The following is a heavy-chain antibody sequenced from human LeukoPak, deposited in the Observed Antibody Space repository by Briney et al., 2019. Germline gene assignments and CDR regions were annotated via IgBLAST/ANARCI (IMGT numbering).Heavy chain of an antibody. CDR2: ISYDGSNK. CDR3: ARARGGYNYGTTYFDS. D-gene: IGHD5-18*01. J-gene: IGHJ4*02. Sequence: PGGSLRLSCAASGFTFSSYAMHWVRQAPGKGLEWVAVISYDGSNKYYADSVKGRFTISRDNSKNTLYLQMNSLRAEDTAVYYCARARGGYNYGTTYFDSWGQGTLVTVSS. CDR1: GFTFSSYA. V-gene: IGHV3-30*04.